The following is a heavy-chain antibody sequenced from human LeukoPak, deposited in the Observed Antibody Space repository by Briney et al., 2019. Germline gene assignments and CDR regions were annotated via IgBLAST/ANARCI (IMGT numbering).Heavy chain of an antibody. V-gene: IGHV3-23*01. D-gene: IGHD3-10*01. Sequence: PGGSLRLSCAASGFTFSSYAMTWVRQAPGKGLEWVSGISGSGDTTYLADSVKGRFTISRDNSKNTLNLQMNSLRAEDTAVYYCGRSGRDRTYGPGTGYWGQGTLVTVSS. CDR2: ISGSGDTT. CDR3: GRSGRDRTYGPGTGY. CDR1: GFTFSSYA. J-gene: IGHJ4*02.